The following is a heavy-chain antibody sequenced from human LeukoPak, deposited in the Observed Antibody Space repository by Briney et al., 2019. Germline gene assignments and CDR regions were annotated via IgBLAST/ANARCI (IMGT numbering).Heavy chain of an antibody. J-gene: IGHJ4*02. CDR2: ISYDGSNK. V-gene: IGHV3-30*03. D-gene: IGHD1-26*01. Sequence: PGRSLRLSCAASGFTFSSYGMHWVRQAPGKGLEWVAVISYDGSNKYYADSVKGRFTISRDNSKNTLYLQMNSLRAEDTAVYYCARDPTRGGSYYFDYWGQGTLVTVSS. CDR1: GFTFSSYG. CDR3: ARDPTRGGSYYFDY.